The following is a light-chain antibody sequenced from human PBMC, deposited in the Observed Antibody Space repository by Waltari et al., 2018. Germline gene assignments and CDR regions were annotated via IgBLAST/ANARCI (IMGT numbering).Light chain of an antibody. J-gene: IGKJ1*01. CDR3: QKYGSLPAT. CDR2: DAS. Sequence: EIMLTQSPGTLSLPPGERATFSCRASQRISKYLAGYQQKPCQAPSLLIYDASSRATGIPDRFSGSGSGTDFSLTISRLEPEDFAVYYCQKYGSLPATFGQGTKVEIK. CDR1: QRISKY. V-gene: IGKV3-20*01.